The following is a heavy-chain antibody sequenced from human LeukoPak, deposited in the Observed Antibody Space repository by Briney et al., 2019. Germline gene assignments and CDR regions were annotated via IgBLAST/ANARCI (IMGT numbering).Heavy chain of an antibody. D-gene: IGHD6-13*01. CDR3: AKDLRQLVLADSLDY. CDR2: ISYDGSNK. Sequence: GGSLRLSCAASGFTFSIYGMHWVRQAPGKGLEWVAVISYDGSNKYYADSVKGRFTISRDNSKNTLYLQMNSLRAEDTAVYYCAKDLRQLVLADSLDYWGQGTLVTVSS. CDR1: GFTFSIYG. V-gene: IGHV3-30*18. J-gene: IGHJ4*02.